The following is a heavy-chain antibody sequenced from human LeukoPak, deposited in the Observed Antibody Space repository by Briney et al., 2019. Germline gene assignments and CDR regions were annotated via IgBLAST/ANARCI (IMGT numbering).Heavy chain of an antibody. CDR1: GGYLSGFY. CDR3: ARGEDCYKCGNY. Sequence: SETLSLTCGVYGGYLSGFYLTWIRPAPGKGLEWIGEIRPSGSPNYHPSLKSRVTISVDTSKNQFSLKMISVTAADTAVYFCARGEDCYKCGNYWGQGTLVTVSS. CDR2: IRPSGSP. V-gene: IGHV4-34*01. J-gene: IGHJ4*02. D-gene: IGHD1-1*01.